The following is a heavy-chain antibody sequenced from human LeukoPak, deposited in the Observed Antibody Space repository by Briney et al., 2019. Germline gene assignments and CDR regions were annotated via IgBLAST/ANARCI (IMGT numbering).Heavy chain of an antibody. CDR2: INAGNGNT. Sequence: ASVKVSCKASGYTFTSYAMHWVRQAPGQRLEWMGWINAGNGNTKYSQEFQGRVTITRDTSASTAYMELSSLRSEDMAVYYCAREAEYYYGSGSYYILVYWGQGTLVTVSS. CDR3: AREAEYYYGSGSYYILVY. J-gene: IGHJ4*02. CDR1: GYTFTSYA. D-gene: IGHD3-10*01. V-gene: IGHV1-3*03.